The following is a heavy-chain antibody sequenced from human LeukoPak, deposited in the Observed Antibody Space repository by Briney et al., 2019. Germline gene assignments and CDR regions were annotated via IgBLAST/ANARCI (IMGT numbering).Heavy chain of an antibody. Sequence: SETLSLTCTVSGGSISSYYWSWIRQPPGKGLEWIGYIYTSGSTNYNPSLKSRVTMSVDTSKNQFSLKLSSVTAADTAVYYCARGPKVDSSGYYHNYWGQGTLVTVSS. CDR3: ARGPKVDSSGYYHNY. J-gene: IGHJ4*02. D-gene: IGHD3-22*01. CDR2: IYTSGST. V-gene: IGHV4-4*08. CDR1: GGSISSYY.